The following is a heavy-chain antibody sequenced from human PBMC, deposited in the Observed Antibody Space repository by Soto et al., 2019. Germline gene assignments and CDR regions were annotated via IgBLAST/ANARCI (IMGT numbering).Heavy chain of an antibody. CDR2: IYYSGST. V-gene: IGHV4-31*03. CDR1: GGSISSGGYY. D-gene: IGHD3-3*01. Sequence: PSETLSLTCTVSGGSISSGGYYWSWIRQHPGKGLEWIGYIYYSGSTYYNPSLKSRVTISVDTSKNQFSLKLSSVTAADTAMYYCARLLQIRVPGVVIIGYYYGMDVWGQGTTVTVSS. J-gene: IGHJ6*02. CDR3: ARLLQIRVPGVVIIGYYYGMDV.